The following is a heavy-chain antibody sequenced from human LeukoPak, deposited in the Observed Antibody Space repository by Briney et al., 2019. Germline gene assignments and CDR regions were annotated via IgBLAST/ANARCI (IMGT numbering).Heavy chain of an antibody. V-gene: IGHV1-8*01. CDR2: MSPNSGDT. CDR1: GYTFTSYD. Sequence: ASVKVSCKASGYTFTSYDFNWVRQATGQRPEWMGWMSPNSGDTGYAQKFQDRVTMTRNTSISTAYMELSSLRSDDTAVYYCARGPSNWGYDYWGPGTLVTVSS. CDR3: ARGPSNWGYDY. D-gene: IGHD7-27*01. J-gene: IGHJ4*02.